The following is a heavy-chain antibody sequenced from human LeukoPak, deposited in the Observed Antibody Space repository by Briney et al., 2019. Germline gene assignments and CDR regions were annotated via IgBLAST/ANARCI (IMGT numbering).Heavy chain of an antibody. J-gene: IGHJ4*02. CDR1: GGSFSGYY. CDR2: INHSGST. D-gene: IGHD3-22*01. CDR3: ARAVGYYYDSSGYHYRPPYDY. Sequence: KPSETLSLTCAVYGGSFSGYYWSWIRQPPGKGLEWIGEINHSGSTNYNPSLKSRVTISVDTSKNQFSLKLSSVTAADTAVYYCARAVGYYYDSSGYHYRPPYDYWGPGTLVTVSS. V-gene: IGHV4-34*01.